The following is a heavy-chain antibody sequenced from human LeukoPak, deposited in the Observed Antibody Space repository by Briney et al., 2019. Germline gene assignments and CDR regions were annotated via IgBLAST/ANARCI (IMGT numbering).Heavy chain of an antibody. V-gene: IGHV1-46*01. D-gene: IGHD3-22*01. CDR2: INPSGGST. CDR1: GYTFTSYY. Sequence: ASVKVSCKASGYTFTSYYMHWVRQAPGQGLEWMGIINPSGGSTSYAQKFQGRVTMTRDTSTSTVYMELSSLRSEDTAVYYCARSADSGGYFREITLYYFDYWGQGTLVTVSS. CDR3: ARSADSGGYFREITLYYFDY. J-gene: IGHJ4*02.